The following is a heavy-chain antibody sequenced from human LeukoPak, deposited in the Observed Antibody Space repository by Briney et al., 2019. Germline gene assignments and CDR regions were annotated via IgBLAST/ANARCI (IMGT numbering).Heavy chain of an antibody. D-gene: IGHD2-15*01. V-gene: IGHV3-21*01. CDR2: ISSGGTYI. Sequence: GGSLRLSCAASGFTFDTYAMTWVRQAPGKGLEWVSSISSGGTYIYYAESVRGRSTISRDNTKNFLYLQLSTLRVEDTAVYYCARDRPTGRSRGVVVQWGQGTLVTVSS. CDR1: GFTFDTYA. CDR3: ARDRPTGRSRGVVVQ. J-gene: IGHJ4*02.